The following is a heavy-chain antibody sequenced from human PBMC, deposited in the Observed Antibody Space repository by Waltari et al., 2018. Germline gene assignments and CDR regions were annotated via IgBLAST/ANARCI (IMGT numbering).Heavy chain of an antibody. CDR1: GGSFSGYY. CDR2: INHSGST. D-gene: IGHD2-15*01. J-gene: IGHJ4*02. Sequence: QVQLQQWGAGLLKPSETLSLTCAVYGGSFSGYYWSWIRQPPGKGLEWIGEINHSGSTNYNPSLKSRVTISVDTSKNQFSLKLSSVTAADTAVYYCARDAWRRVNQFVEVVAARYFVYWGQGTLVTVSS. V-gene: IGHV4-34*01. CDR3: ARDAWRRVNQFVEVVAARYFVY.